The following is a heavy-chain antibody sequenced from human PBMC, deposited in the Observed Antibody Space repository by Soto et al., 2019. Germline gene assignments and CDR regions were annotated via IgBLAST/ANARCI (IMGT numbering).Heavy chain of an antibody. V-gene: IGHV4-59*08. D-gene: IGHD3-9*01. J-gene: IGHJ4*02. Sequence: SETLCLTCTVSGGSISSYYWSWIRQPPGKGLEWIGYIYYSGSTNYNPSLKSRVTISVDTSKNQFSLKLNSVTAADSAVYFCARLEGLATISYYFDFWGPGALVTVSS. CDR3: ARLEGLATISYYFDF. CDR1: GGSISSYY. CDR2: IYYSGST.